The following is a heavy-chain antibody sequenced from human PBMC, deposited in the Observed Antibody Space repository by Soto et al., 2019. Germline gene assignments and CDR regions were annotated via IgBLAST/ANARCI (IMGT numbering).Heavy chain of an antibody. CDR2: IYYSGST. Sequence: PSETLSLTCTVSGGSVSSGSYYWSWIRQPPGKGLEWIGYIYYSGSTNYNPSLKSRVTISVDTSKNQFSLKLSSVTAADTAVSYCARGTTHDSRGYYYVGFDPWGQGPLVTVSS. J-gene: IGHJ5*02. CDR3: ARGTTHDSRGYYYVGFDP. D-gene: IGHD3-22*01. V-gene: IGHV4-61*01. CDR1: GGSVSSGSYY.